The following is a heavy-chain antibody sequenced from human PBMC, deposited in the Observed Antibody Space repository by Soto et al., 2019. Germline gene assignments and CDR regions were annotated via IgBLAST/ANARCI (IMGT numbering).Heavy chain of an antibody. D-gene: IGHD3-3*02. CDR2: ISGSGGST. J-gene: IGHJ4*02. V-gene: IGHV3-23*01. CDR1: GFTFSSYA. CDR3: AKERLEVRLADDFDY. Sequence: PGGSLRLSCAASGFTFSSYAMSWVRQTPGKGLEWVSAISGSGGSTYYADSVKGRFTISRDNSKNTLYLRMNSLRAEDTAVYYCAKERLEVRLADDFDYWGQGTLVTVSS.